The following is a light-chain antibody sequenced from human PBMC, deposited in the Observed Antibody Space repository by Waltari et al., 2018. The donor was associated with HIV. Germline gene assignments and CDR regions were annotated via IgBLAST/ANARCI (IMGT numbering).Light chain of an antibody. Sequence: QSVLTQPPSTSGTPGQTVTISCSGSTSNIGSNFVYCYQQLPGTAPTLLIYGDDQRPSGVPDRFSVSKSGTSASLAISGLLSEDEAEYYCATWDDSLSGVLFGGGTKLTVL. CDR3: ATWDDSLSGVL. CDR2: GDD. CDR1: TSNIGSNF. J-gene: IGLJ3*02. V-gene: IGLV1-47*01.